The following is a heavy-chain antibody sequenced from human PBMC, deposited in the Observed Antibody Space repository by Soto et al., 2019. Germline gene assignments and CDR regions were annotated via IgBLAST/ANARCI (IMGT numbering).Heavy chain of an antibody. V-gene: IGHV3-49*03. J-gene: IGHJ6*02. CDR2: IRSKAYGGTT. Sequence: HPGGSLRLSCTASGFTFGDYAMSWFRQAPGKGLEWVGFIRSKAYGGTTEYAASVKGRFTISRDDSKSIAYLQMNSLKTEDTAVYYCTRGTLPRGYCSGGSCYSEDNYYYGMDVWGQGTTVTVSS. D-gene: IGHD2-15*01. CDR1: GFTFGDYA. CDR3: TRGTLPRGYCSGGSCYSEDNYYYGMDV.